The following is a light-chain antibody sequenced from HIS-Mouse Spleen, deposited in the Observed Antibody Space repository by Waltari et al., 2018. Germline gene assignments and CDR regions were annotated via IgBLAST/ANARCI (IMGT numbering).Light chain of an antibody. CDR2: EVS. V-gene: IGLV2-14*01. CDR3: SSYTSSSTLYV. J-gene: IGLJ1*01. Sequence: QSALTQPASVSGSPGQSITISCTGTSSDVGGYNYVSWYQQHPGKAPKPMIYEVSNRPSAVSNRFSGSKSGNTASLTISGLQAEDEADYYCSSYTSSSTLYVFGTGTKVTVL. CDR1: SSDVGGYNY.